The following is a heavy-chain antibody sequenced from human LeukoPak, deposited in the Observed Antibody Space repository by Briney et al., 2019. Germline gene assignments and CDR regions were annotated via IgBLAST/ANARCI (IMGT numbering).Heavy chain of an antibody. J-gene: IGHJ4*02. V-gene: IGHV3-7*01. CDR1: GFTFSSYW. CDR3: ARMTAIRLYFDY. Sequence: PGGSLRLSCAASGFTFSSYWMSWVRQAPGKGLEWVANIKQDGSEKYYVDSVKGRFTISRGNAKNSLYLQMNSLRAEETAVYYCARMTAIRLYFDYWGQGTLVTVSS. D-gene: IGHD2-21*02. CDR2: IKQDGSEK.